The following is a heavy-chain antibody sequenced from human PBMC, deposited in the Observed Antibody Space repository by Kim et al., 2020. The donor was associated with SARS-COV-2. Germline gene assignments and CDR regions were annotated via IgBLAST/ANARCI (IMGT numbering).Heavy chain of an antibody. V-gene: IGHV4-39*01. CDR3: ARGTVFKGVNWFDP. Sequence: NPSLKSRVTISVDTSKNQFSLKLSSVTAADTAVYYCARGTVFKGVNWFDPWGQGTLVTVSS. J-gene: IGHJ5*02. D-gene: IGHD4-4*01.